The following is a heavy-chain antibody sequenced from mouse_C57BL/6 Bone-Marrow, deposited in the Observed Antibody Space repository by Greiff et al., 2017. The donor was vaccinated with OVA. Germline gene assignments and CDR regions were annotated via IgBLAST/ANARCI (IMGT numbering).Heavy chain of an antibody. D-gene: IGHD1-1*01. J-gene: IGHJ2*01. CDR3: ARGYYGSSFYYFDY. V-gene: IGHV1-19*01. CDR1: GYTFTDYY. Sequence: VQLKQSGPVLVKPGPSVKMSCKASGYTFTDYYMNWVKQSHGKSLEWIGVINPYNGGTSYNQKFKGKATLTVDKSSSTAYMELNSLTSEDSAVYYCARGYYGSSFYYFDYWGQGTTLTVAS. CDR2: INPYNGGT.